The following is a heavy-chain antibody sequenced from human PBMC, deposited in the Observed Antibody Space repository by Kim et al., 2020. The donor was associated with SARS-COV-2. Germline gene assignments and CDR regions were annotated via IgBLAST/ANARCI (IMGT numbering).Heavy chain of an antibody. D-gene: IGHD2-2*02. V-gene: IGHV4-34*01. CDR3: ARGRAGVVPAPILGIGPHYDYFIMDV. Sequence: SETLSLTCAVYGGSFSGHYWSWIRQPPGKGLEWIGEIHQSGSTNYNPSIKSRVTISIDTSKNQFSLKLSSVAAADTGFYYCARGRAGVVPAPILGIGPHYDYFIMDVWGHGXTVTVSS. J-gene: IGHJ6*02. CDR1: GGSFSGHY. CDR2: IHQSGST.